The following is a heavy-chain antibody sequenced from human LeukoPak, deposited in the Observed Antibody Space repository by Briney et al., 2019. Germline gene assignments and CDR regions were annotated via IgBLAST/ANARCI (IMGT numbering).Heavy chain of an antibody. V-gene: IGHV3-33*01. J-gene: IGHJ4*02. CDR2: IWYDGSNK. D-gene: IGHD1-26*01. Sequence: GGSLRLSCAASGFTFSSYGMHWVRQAPGKGLEWVAVIWYDGSNKYYADSVKGRFTISRDNSKNTLYLQMNSLRAEDTAVYYCARDQGWELPDPDYWGQGTLVTVSS. CDR1: GFTFSSYG. CDR3: ARDQGWELPDPDY.